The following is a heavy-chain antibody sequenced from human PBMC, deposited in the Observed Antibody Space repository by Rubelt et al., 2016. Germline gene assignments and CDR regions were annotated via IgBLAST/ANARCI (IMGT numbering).Heavy chain of an antibody. CDR2: IYYSGST. CDR1: GGSISSYS. CDR3: ARYYYDFWGGGDYGMDV. J-gene: IGHJ6*02. D-gene: IGHD3-3*01. Sequence: QVQLQESGPGLVKPSGTLSLTCTVSGGSISSYSWSWIRQPPGKGLEWIGYIYYSGSTYYNPSLQSRVPISLDTSKNQFSLKRSSVTAADTALYYCARYYYDFWGGGDYGMDVWGQGTTVTVSS. V-gene: IGHV4-59*01.